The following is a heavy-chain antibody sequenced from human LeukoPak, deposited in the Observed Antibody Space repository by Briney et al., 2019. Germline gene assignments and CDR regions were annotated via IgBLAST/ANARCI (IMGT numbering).Heavy chain of an antibody. Sequence: PGGSLRLSCAASGFTFSSYAMHWVRQAPGKGLEWVAVISYDGSNKHYADSVKGRFTISRDNSKNTLYLQMNSLRAEDTAVYYCARDSPSTGDYYYYMDVWGKGTTVTVSS. V-gene: IGHV3-30*01. D-gene: IGHD2-2*01. J-gene: IGHJ6*03. CDR1: GFTFSSYA. CDR3: ARDSPSTGDYYYYMDV. CDR2: ISYDGSNK.